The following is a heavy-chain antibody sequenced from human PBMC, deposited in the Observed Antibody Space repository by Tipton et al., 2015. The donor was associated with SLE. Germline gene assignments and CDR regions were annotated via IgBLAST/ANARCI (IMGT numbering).Heavy chain of an antibody. CDR2: IYYSGST. V-gene: IGHV4-39*07. CDR1: GGSISSSSYY. Sequence: GLVKPSETLSLTCTVSGGSISSSSYYWGWIRQPPGNGLVWIGSIYYSGSTYNNPSLKSRVIMSVDTAKNQFSLKLTSVTAADTAVYYCARGMVTWRGAIVGVDVWGQGTTVNVSS. D-gene: IGHD2-21*02. J-gene: IGHJ6*02. CDR3: ARGMVTWRGAIVGVDV.